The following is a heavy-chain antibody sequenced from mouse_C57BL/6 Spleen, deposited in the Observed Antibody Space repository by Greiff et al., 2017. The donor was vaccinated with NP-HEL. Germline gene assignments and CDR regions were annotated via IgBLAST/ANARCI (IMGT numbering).Heavy chain of an antibody. CDR2: IYPRSGNT. CDR1: GYTFTSYG. CDR3: ARDYYGSSYGYAMDY. D-gene: IGHD1-1*01. Sequence: VQLQQSGAELARPGASVKLSCKASGYTFTSYGISWVKQRTGQGLEWIGEIYPRSGNTYYNEKFKGKATLTADKSSSTAYMELRSLTSEDSAVYVCARDYYGSSYGYAMDYWGQGTSVTVSS. V-gene: IGHV1-81*01. J-gene: IGHJ4*01.